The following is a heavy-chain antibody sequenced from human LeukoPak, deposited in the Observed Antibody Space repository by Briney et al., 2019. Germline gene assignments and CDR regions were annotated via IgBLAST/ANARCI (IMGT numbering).Heavy chain of an antibody. D-gene: IGHD2-15*01. CDR1: GASISTINW. J-gene: IGHJ4*02. Sequence: SGTLSLTCTVSGASISTINWWSWVRQPPGKGLEWIGEIFHSGSTYYNPSLKSRVTISVDRSKNQFSLKLSSVTAADTAVYYRARGDVGVVVAANPDYYFDYWGQGTLVTVSS. CDR3: ARGDVGVVVAANPDYYFDY. V-gene: IGHV4-4*02. CDR2: IFHSGST.